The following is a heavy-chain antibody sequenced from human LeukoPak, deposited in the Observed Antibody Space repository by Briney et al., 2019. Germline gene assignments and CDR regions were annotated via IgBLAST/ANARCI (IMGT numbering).Heavy chain of an antibody. J-gene: IGHJ4*02. Sequence: PGGSLRLSCAASGFTFSSYVMHWVRQAPGKGLEWVSSISGSGYNTYYADSVKGRFTISRDNSKNTLYLQMNSLRAEDTAIYYCATSTTSFDYWGQGTLVTVSS. CDR3: ATSTTSFDY. V-gene: IGHV3-23*01. CDR2: ISGSGYNT. CDR1: GFTFSSYV.